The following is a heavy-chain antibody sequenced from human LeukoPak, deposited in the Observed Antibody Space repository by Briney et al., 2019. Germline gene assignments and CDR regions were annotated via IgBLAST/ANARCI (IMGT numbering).Heavy chain of an antibody. CDR2: IYYSGST. J-gene: IGHJ5*02. Sequence: SETLSLTCTVSGGSISSYYWSWIRQPPGKGLEWIGYIYYSGSTNSNPSLKSRVTISVDTSKNQFSLKLSSVTAADTAVYYCARPLAAAGWFDPWGQGTLVTVSS. CDR1: GGSISSYY. D-gene: IGHD6-13*01. CDR3: ARPLAAAGWFDP. V-gene: IGHV4-59*08.